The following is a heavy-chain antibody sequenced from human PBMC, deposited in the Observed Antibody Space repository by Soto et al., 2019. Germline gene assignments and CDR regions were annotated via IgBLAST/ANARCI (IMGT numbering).Heavy chain of an antibody. J-gene: IGHJ4*02. V-gene: IGHV3-53*01. D-gene: IGHD3-9*01. CDR2: IYAGGNT. Sequence: PGGSLRLSCAASGFSVTSNYMTWVRQAPGKGLECVSVIYAGGNTYYPDSVKGRLTISSDNSKNTLFPQMNNLRAEDTAVYYCARVTTFYDILTSSYALNYFDYWGQGTRVTV. CDR3: ARVTTFYDILTSSYALNYFDY. CDR1: GFSVTSNY.